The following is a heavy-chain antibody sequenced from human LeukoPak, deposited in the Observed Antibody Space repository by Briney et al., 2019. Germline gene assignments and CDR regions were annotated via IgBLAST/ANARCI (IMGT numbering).Heavy chain of an antibody. J-gene: IGHJ4*02. D-gene: IGHD3-10*01. V-gene: IGHV3-30*04. CDR3: ARDWRIIWGVIKGVIDC. Sequence: PGGSLRLSCAASGFAFSTYDMHWVRQAPGKGLEWVAYISSDGSKKYYGDSVKGRFTISRDNSKTTLSLEMNSLRAEDTAVYYCARDWRIIWGVIKGVIDCWGQGTLVTVSS. CDR1: GFAFSTYD. CDR2: ISSDGSKK.